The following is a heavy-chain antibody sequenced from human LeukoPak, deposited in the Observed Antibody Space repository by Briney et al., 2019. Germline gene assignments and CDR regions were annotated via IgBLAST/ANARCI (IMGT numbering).Heavy chain of an antibody. Sequence: SETLSLTCTVSGDSISSYYWSWIRQPPGKGLEWIGYIYYSGSTNYNPSLKSRVTISVDTSKNQFSLKLSSVTAADTAVYYCARTSYGPKYYFDYWGQGTLVTVSS. CDR1: GDSISSYY. CDR2: IYYSGST. J-gene: IGHJ4*02. D-gene: IGHD5-18*01. V-gene: IGHV4-59*01. CDR3: ARTSYGPKYYFDY.